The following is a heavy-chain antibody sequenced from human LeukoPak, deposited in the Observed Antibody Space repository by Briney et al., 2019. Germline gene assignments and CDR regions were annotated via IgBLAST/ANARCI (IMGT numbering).Heavy chain of an antibody. V-gene: IGHV4-39*07. J-gene: IGHJ4*02. CDR2: IYYSGST. CDR3: GFDLYGSGSYYDRSDY. D-gene: IGHD3-10*01. Sequence: SETLSLTCTVSGGSISSSSYYWGWIRQPPGKGLEWIGSIYYSGSTYYNPSLKSRVTISVDTSKNQFSLKLSSVTAADTAVYYCGFDLYGSGSYYDRSDYWGQGTLVTVSS. CDR1: GGSISSSSYY.